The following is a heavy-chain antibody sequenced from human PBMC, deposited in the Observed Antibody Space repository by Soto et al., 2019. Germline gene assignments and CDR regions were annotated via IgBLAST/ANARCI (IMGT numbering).Heavy chain of an antibody. J-gene: IGHJ4*02. V-gene: IGHV1-69*13. Sequence: GASVKVSCRASGGTFSSYAISWVRQAPGQGLEWMGGIIPIFGTANYAQKFQGRVTITADESTSTAYMELSSLRSEDTAVYYCARSQYYYDSSGYYCPDYWGQGTLVTVSS. D-gene: IGHD3-22*01. CDR3: ARSQYYYDSSGYYCPDY. CDR1: GGTFSSYA. CDR2: IIPIFGTA.